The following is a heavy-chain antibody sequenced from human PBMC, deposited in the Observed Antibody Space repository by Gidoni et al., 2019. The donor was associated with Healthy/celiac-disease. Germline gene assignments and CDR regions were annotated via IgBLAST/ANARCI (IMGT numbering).Heavy chain of an antibody. V-gene: IGHV4-39*01. Sequence: QLQLQESGPGLVKPSETLSLTCTVSGGSISSSSYYWGWIRQPPGKGLEWIGSIYYSGSTYYNPSLKSRVTISVDTSKNQFSLKLSSVTAADTAVYYCARLTTYYYYGMDVWGQGTTVTVSS. CDR2: IYYSGST. J-gene: IGHJ6*02. CDR1: GGSISSSSYY. D-gene: IGHD4-17*01. CDR3: ARLTTYYYYGMDV.